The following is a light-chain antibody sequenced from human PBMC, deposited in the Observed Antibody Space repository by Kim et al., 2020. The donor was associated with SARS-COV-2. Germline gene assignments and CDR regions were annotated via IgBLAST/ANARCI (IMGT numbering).Light chain of an antibody. J-gene: IGKJ1*01. CDR3: QQYNTSLRT. CDR1: QSIHKW. CDR2: DAS. Sequence: DIQMTQSPSTPSASVGDRVTITCRASQSIHKWLAWYQQKPGTAPKLLIYDASDLEDGVPSRFNGNGSGTEFSLTIGSLQPDDFATYYCQQYNTSLRTFGQGTKVDIK. V-gene: IGKV1-5*01.